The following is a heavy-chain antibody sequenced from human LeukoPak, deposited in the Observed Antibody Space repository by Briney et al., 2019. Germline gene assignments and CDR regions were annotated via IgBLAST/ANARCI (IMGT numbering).Heavy chain of an antibody. Sequence: SGGSLRLSCAASGFIFHTYAMGWVRQAPGKGPVWVSAISGGGTRTYYADSVTGRFTISRDNSKNTVYLQMNSLRGGDTAVYFCAKGGGRGDYDLTGRFSTHFDSWGQGTPVVVSS. CDR1: GFIFHTYA. CDR3: AKGGGRGDYDLTGRFSTHFDS. J-gene: IGHJ4*02. CDR2: ISGGGTRT. V-gene: IGHV3-23*01. D-gene: IGHD4-17*01.